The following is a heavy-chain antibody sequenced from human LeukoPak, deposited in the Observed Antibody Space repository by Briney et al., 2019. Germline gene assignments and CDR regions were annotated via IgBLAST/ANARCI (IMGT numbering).Heavy chain of an antibody. CDR2: IYSSGST. CDR3: ARDKGLAFDY. CDR1: GGSISSGGYY. V-gene: IGHV4-31*03. Sequence: SQTLSLTCTVSGGSISSGGYYWSWIRQHPGKGLEWIGYIYSSGSTYYNPSLKSRVTISVDTSKNQFSLKLSSVTAADTAVYYCARDKGLAFDYWGQGTLVTVSS. D-gene: IGHD3/OR15-3a*01. J-gene: IGHJ4*02.